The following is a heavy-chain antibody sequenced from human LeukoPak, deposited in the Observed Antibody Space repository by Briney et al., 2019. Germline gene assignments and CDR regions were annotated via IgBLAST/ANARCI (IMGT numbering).Heavy chain of an antibody. CDR1: GGSISSYY. V-gene: IGHV4-59*01. Sequence: PSETLSLTCTVSGGSISSYYWSWIRQPPGKGLEWIGYIYYSGSTNYNPSLKSRVTISVDTSKNQFSLKLSSVTAADTAVYYCARSLFGSSWGKFDYWGQGILVTVSS. CDR2: IYYSGST. CDR3: ARSLFGSSWGKFDY. J-gene: IGHJ4*02. D-gene: IGHD6-13*01.